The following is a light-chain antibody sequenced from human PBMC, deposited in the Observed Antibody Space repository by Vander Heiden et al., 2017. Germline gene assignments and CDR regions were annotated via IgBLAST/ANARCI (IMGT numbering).Light chain of an antibody. CDR1: QSISSY. CDR2: ADS. CDR3: QQSYSTPLT. J-gene: IGKJ4*01. V-gene: IGKV1-39*01. Sequence: DIQMTQSPSSLSASVGDRVTITCRASQSISSYLNWYQQKPGKAPKLLIFADSSLQSGVPSRFSGSGSGTDFVFTISSLQPEDFATYYCQQSYSTPLTFGGGTKVEIK.